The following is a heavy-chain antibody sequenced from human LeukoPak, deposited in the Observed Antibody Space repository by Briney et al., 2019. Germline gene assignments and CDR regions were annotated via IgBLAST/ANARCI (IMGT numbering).Heavy chain of an antibody. D-gene: IGHD3-10*01. V-gene: IGHV3-7*01. J-gene: IGHJ6*03. CDR2: IKQDESER. Sequence: AGGSLRLSCEGSGFSFSSYWMTWVRQSPGKGPEWVANIKQDESERYTVDSVKGRFTISRDNAKNSVYLHMNSLRAEDTALYYCARLSAYYYGSYFYYYVDVWGKGTTVTVSS. CDR3: ARLSAYYYGSYFYYYVDV. CDR1: GFSFSSYW.